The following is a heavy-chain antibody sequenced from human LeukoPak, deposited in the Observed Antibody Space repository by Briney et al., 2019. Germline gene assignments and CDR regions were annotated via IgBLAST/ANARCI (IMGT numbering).Heavy chain of an antibody. V-gene: IGHV3-20*04. J-gene: IGHJ4*02. CDR1: GFTFSDHF. CDR2: INWNGGST. CDR3: ARDHISGYSSGWPSDY. Sequence: GGSLRLSCAISGFTFSDHFLDWVRQAPGKGLEWVSGINWNGGSTGYADSVKGRFTISRDNAKNSLYLQMNSLRAEDTALYYCARDHISGYSSGWPSDYWGQGTLVTVSS. D-gene: IGHD6-19*01.